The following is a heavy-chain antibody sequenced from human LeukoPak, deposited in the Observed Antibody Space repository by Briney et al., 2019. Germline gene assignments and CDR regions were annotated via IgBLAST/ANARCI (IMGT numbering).Heavy chain of an antibody. CDR3: AAASAFSSSWRS. Sequence: GGSLRLSCTASGLSFSSYNMNWVRQAPGKGPEWAAYITANYTTKYYADSVKGRFTISRDNAKKSLFLQMNSLRAEDTAVYYCAAASAFSSSWRSWGQGTVVTVSS. D-gene: IGHD6-13*01. CDR2: ITANYTTK. CDR1: GLSFSSYN. V-gene: IGHV3-48*01. J-gene: IGHJ5*02.